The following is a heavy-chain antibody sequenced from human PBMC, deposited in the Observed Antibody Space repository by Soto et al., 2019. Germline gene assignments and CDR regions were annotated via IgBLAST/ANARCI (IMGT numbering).Heavy chain of an antibody. CDR1: GYSFTNYG. CDR3: ARDRGVAPPVAGNTHYYYYMDV. Sequence: QDQLVQAGVEVKKPGASVKVSCKASGYSFTNYGITWVRQAPGQGFEGMGWISAYNGNTNYAQKFQGRVTMTTDAYTSPASLELRSMRSDDTAVYYCARDRGVAPPVAGNTHYYYYMDVWGKGTTVTVSS. V-gene: IGHV1-18*01. J-gene: IGHJ6*03. D-gene: IGHD6-19*01. CDR2: ISAYNGNT.